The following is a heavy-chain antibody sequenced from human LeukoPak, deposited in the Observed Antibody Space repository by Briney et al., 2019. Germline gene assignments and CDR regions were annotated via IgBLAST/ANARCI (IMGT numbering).Heavy chain of an antibody. CDR1: GFTFSSYE. J-gene: IGHJ4*02. V-gene: IGHV3-48*03. D-gene: IGHD3-22*01. CDR3: AREGSYSDSSGYYRNFDN. CDR2: ISSDGYTK. Sequence: PGGSLRLSCAASGFTFSSYEMNWVRQAPGKGLEWLSYISSDGYTKYDTDSVRGRFTISRDNAKNSLYLQMNSLRPEDTALYYCAREGSYSDSSGYYRNFDNWGQGTLVAVSS.